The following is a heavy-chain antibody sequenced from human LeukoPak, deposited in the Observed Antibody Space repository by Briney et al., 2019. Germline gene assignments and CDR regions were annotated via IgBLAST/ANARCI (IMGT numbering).Heavy chain of an antibody. V-gene: IGHV3-23*01. Sequence: SGGSLRLSCAASGFTFSSYAMSWVRQAPGKGLEWVSAISGSGGSTYYADSVKGRFTISRDNSKNTLYLQMNSLRAEDTAVYYCAKDLRRVPAAMRLLDYWGQGTLVTVSS. CDR3: AKDLRRVPAAMRLLDY. CDR1: GFTFSSYA. D-gene: IGHD2-2*01. CDR2: ISGSGGST. J-gene: IGHJ4*02.